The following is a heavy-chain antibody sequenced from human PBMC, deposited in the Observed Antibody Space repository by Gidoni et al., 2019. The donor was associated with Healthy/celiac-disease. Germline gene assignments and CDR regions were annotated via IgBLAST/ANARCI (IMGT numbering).Heavy chain of an antibody. D-gene: IGHD5-18*01. Sequence: EVQLVESGGGSIQPGGSLRLSCAASGLTISSNYMSRVRQAPGKGLEWVSVIYSGGSTYYADAVKGRFTISRDNSKNTLYLQMSSLRAEDTAVYYCARGNLGYSYGIIDYWGQGTLVTVSS. V-gene: IGHV3-53*01. CDR2: IYSGGST. J-gene: IGHJ4*02. CDR1: GLTISSNY. CDR3: ARGNLGYSYGIIDY.